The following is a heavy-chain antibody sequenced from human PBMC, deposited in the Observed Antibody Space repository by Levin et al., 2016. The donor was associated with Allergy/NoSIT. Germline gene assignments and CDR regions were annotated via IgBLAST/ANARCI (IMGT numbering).Heavy chain of an antibody. CDR2: ISSSSSYI. Sequence: WIRQPPGKGLEWVSSISSSSSYIYYADSVKGRFTISRDNAKNSLYLQMNSLRAEDTAVYYCARDGGYYDFWSTQDGMIRFDPWGQGTLVTVSS. CDR3: ARDGGYYDFWSTQDGMIRFDP. J-gene: IGHJ5*02. V-gene: IGHV3-21*01. D-gene: IGHD3-3*01.